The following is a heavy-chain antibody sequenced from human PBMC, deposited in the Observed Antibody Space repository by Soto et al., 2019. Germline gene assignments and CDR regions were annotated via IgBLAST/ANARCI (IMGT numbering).Heavy chain of an antibody. CDR3: ARVRGVISYYGMDV. CDR1: GFTFDDYT. J-gene: IGHJ6*04. D-gene: IGHD3-10*02. V-gene: IGHV3-43*01. Sequence: GGSLRLSCAASGFTFDDYTMHWVRQAPGKGLEWVSLISWDGGSTYYADSVKGRFTISRDNSKNSLYLQMNSLRTEDTALYYCARVRGVISYYGMDVWCKGTTVTVSS. CDR2: ISWDGGST.